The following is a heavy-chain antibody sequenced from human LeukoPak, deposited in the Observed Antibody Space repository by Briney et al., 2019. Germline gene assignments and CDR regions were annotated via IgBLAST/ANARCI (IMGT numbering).Heavy chain of an antibody. V-gene: IGHV3-48*03. CDR1: GFTFSSYE. CDR3: VRGFYYDSSRDY. D-gene: IGHD3-22*01. CDR2: INTSGNTI. Sequence: GGSLRLSCAASGFTFSSYEMNWVRQAPGKGLEWLSYINTSGNTIYYADSVKGRFTISRDNSNNTLYLQMNSLRAEDTAVYYCVRGFYYDSSRDYWGQGTLVTVSS. J-gene: IGHJ4*02.